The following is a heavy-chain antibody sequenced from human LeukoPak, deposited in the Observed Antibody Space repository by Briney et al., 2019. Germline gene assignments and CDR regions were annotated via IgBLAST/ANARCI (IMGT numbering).Heavy chain of an antibody. D-gene: IGHD5-12*01. J-gene: IGHJ5*02. Sequence: GGSLRLSCAASGFTFDDYAIHWVRQAPGKGLEWVSGISWNSGSIGYADSVKGRFTISRDNAKNSLYLQMNSLRAEDTAVYYCAREELDTIAPWGQGTLVTVSS. V-gene: IGHV3-9*01. CDR1: GFTFDDYA. CDR2: ISWNSGSI. CDR3: AREELDTIAP.